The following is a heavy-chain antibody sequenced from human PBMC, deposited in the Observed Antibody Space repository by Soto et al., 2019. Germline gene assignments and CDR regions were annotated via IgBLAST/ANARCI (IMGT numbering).Heavy chain of an antibody. CDR2: IYHSGST. CDR1: GGSISSSNW. Sequence: SETLSLTCAVSGGSISSSNWWSWVRQPPGKGLEWIGEIYHSGSTNYNPSLKSRVTIAVDKSKNQFSLKLSSVTAADTAVYYCARTWTGTDPYGMDVWGQGTTVTVSS. J-gene: IGHJ6*02. V-gene: IGHV4-4*02. D-gene: IGHD2-8*02. CDR3: ARTWTGTDPYGMDV.